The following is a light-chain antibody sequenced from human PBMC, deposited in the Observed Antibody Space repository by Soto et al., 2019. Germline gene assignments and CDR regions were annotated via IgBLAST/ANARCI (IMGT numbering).Light chain of an antibody. CDR2: GAS. V-gene: IGKV3-20*01. Sequence: EIVFTQSPGTLSLSPGERGTLSCRASQNVDSNALAWYQQKPVQAPRIIIFGASGRDTGIPDRLSGSGSGTDFTLTISKLETEDFAGYYCQQYGSSSWTFGQGAKVDIK. CDR1: QNVDSNA. J-gene: IGKJ1*01. CDR3: QQYGSSSWT.